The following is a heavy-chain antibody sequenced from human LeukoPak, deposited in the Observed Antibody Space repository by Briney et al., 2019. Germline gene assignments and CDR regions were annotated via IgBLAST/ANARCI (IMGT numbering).Heavy chain of an antibody. CDR3: ARRVTPFNWFDP. CDR1: EYSFTSYW. V-gene: IGHV5-51*01. CDR2: IYPGESNT. J-gene: IGHJ5*02. Sequence: GGSLKISCKGSEYSFTSYWIGWVGQMPGKGLEGMGIIYPGESNTRYNPSFQGQVTISADKSISTAYLQWSSLKASDTAMYYCARRVTPFNWFDPWGQGTLVTVSS.